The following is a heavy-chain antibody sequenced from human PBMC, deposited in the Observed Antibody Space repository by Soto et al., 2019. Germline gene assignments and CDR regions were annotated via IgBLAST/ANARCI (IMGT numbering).Heavy chain of an antibody. CDR2: ISSYNGDT. CDR1: GYTFTRSG. V-gene: IGHV1-18*01. CDR3: AREGVAPYYYYGIDV. J-gene: IGHJ6*02. D-gene: IGHD5-12*01. Sequence: ASVKVSCKASGYTFTRSGISWVRQAPGQGPERKGRISSYNGDTNYAQTFQGRVTMTTDTSTSTAYMELMSLRSDDTFVYYCAREGVAPYYYYGIDVWGQGTPVTVSS.